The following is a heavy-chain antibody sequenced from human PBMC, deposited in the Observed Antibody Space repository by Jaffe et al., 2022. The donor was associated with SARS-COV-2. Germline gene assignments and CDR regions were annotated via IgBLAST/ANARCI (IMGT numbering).Heavy chain of an antibody. CDR1: DFTFRNNK. D-gene: IGHD4-17*01. CDR2: ISGDSAEI. CDR3: AKVSYGTFDS. V-gene: IGHV3-21*01. Sequence: DVHLAESGGGLVKPGGSLRLSCVDSDFTFRNNKMTWVRQAPGKGLEWVAFISGDSAEIYYGDSVKGRFTISRDNAKNSLFLQMDSLRAEDTAVYYCAKVSYGTFDSWGQGTLVTVSS. J-gene: IGHJ5*01.